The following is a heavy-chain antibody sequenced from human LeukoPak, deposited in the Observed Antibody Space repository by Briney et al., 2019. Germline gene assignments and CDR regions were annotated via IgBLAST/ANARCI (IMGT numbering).Heavy chain of an antibody. CDR1: GGIFNSFA. D-gene: IGHD6-19*01. V-gene: IGHV1-69*04. Sequence: GASVKVSCKASGGIFNSFAISWVRQAPGQGLEWVGRIIPIIGLPIYAEKFQDRVRITADKSSSTAYMEVRSLRSEDTAMYYCARDDIGVSGSDYWGQGTLVTVSS. CDR3: ARDDIGVSGSDY. J-gene: IGHJ4*02. CDR2: IIPIIGLP.